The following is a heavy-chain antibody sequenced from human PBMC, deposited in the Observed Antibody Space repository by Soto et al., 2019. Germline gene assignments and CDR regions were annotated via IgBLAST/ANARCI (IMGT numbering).Heavy chain of an antibody. V-gene: IGHV3-23*01. CDR1: GFTFSSYA. CDR3: ARRSSGWYFDY. D-gene: IGHD6-19*01. Sequence: EVQLLESGGGLVQPGGSLRLSCAASGFTFSSYAMSWVRQAPGKGLEWVSVISGRGDSTYYADSVKGRFTISRDNSKNTLYLQMNRLRAEDTAVYYCARRSSGWYFDYWGQGTLVTVSS. CDR2: ISGRGDST. J-gene: IGHJ4*02.